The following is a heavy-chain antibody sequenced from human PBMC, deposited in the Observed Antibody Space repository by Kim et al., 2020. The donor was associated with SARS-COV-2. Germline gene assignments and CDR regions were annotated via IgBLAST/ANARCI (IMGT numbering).Heavy chain of an antibody. J-gene: IGHJ4*02. CDR1: GFTVSSNY. Sequence: GGSLRLSCAASGFTVSSNYMSWVRQAPGKGLEWVSVIYSGGSTYYADSVKGRFTISRDNSKNTLYLQMNSLRAEDTAVYYCARGFPGYCSSTSCYAGLSDYWGQGTLVTVSS. D-gene: IGHD2-2*01. CDR3: ARGFPGYCSSTSCYAGLSDY. CDR2: IYSGGST. V-gene: IGHV3-53*01.